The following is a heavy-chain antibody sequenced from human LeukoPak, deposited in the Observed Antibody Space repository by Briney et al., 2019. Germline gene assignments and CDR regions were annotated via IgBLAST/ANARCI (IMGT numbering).Heavy chain of an antibody. CDR1: GYTLTELS. J-gene: IGHJ4*02. V-gene: IGHV1-24*01. CDR2: LDSEDDEI. D-gene: IGHD4-23*01. Sequence: ASVKVSCKVSGYTLTELSIHWVRQAPGKGLEWMGGLDSEDDEIVYAQKFQGRVTLTEDTSTDTAYMELSSLRSEDTAVYYCGTDPGYGGTYYWGQGTLVTVSS. CDR3: GTDPGYGGTYY.